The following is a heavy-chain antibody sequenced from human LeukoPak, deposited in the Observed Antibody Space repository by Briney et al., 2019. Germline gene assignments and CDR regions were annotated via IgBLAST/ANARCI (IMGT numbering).Heavy chain of an antibody. CDR1: GGSISSYY. CDR3: ARDRYGGNSPFDY. V-gene: IGHV4-59*01. D-gene: IGHD4-23*01. CDR2: IYYSGST. Sequence: PSETLSLTCTVSGGSISSYYWSWIRQPPGKGLEWIGYIYYSGSTNYNPSLKSRVTISVDTSKNQFSLKLSSVTAADTVVYYCARDRYGGNSPFDYWGQGTLVTVSS. J-gene: IGHJ4*02.